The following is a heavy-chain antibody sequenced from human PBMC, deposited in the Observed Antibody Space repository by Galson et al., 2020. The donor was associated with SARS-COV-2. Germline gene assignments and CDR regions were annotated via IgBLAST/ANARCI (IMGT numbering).Heavy chain of an antibody. CDR1: GFSIGSYY. J-gene: IGHJ4*02. D-gene: IGHD1-26*01. V-gene: IGHV4-59*08. CDR2: IYYKGST. Sequence: ETSETLCLTCTVSGFSIGSYYRSWIRQPPGKGLEWIGNIYYKGSTIYNPSLKRRGTISVDTTENQFSLKLRSVTAADTAVYYCARSLSGSYWYYFDYWGQGTLVTVSS. CDR3: ARSLSGSYWYYFDY.